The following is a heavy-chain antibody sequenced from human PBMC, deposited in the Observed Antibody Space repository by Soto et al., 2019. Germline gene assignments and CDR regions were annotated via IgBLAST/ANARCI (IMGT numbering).Heavy chain of an antibody. D-gene: IGHD2-21*02. Sequence: QVQLMQSGAEVKKPGASVKVSCKASGDTFTEYYIHWVRQAPGQGLEWMGTVNPSGGHTTYAQHFLGRVTRPRDKATSTLSMELTSLRSQDTAVYYCARGGHVVVVTAALDYWGQGTLVTVSS. CDR3: ARGGHVVVVTAALDY. V-gene: IGHV1-46*01. CDR1: GDTFTEYY. J-gene: IGHJ4*02. CDR2: VNPSGGHT.